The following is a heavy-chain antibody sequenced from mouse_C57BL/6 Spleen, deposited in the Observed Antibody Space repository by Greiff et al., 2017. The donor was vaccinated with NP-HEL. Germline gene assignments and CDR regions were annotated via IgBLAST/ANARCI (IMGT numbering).Heavy chain of an antibody. CDR2: IWGVGST. D-gene: IGHD4-1*01. Sequence: VKVVESGPGLVAPSQSLSITCTVSGFSLTSYGVDWVRQSPGKGLEWLGVIWGVGSTNYNSALKSSLSISKDNSKSQVFLKMNSLQTDDTAMYYCARTGTGGYFDVWGTGTTVTVSS. CDR1: GFSLTSYG. J-gene: IGHJ1*03. V-gene: IGHV2-6*01. CDR3: ARTGTGGYFDV.